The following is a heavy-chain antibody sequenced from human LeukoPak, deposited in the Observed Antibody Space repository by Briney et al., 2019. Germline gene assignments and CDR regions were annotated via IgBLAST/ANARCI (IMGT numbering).Heavy chain of an antibody. V-gene: IGHV4-61*08. D-gene: IGHD1-26*01. CDR1: GVSVGSAGYY. CDR3: ARSQSQSGSYRYYFTY. J-gene: IGHJ4*02. Sequence: PSETLSPTCSVSGVSVGSAGYYWTWIRQPPGKGLEWIGYMYYSGNSNYNPFLKSRVTMSLDPSKNRFSLKLSSVTAADTAVYYCARSQSQSGSYRYYFTYWGQGTLVTVSS. CDR2: MYYSGNS.